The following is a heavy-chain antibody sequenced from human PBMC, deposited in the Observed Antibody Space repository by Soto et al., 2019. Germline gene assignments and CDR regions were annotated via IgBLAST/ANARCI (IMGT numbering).Heavy chain of an antibody. Sequence: GGSLRLSCAASGFTFSSYAMSWVRQAPGKGLEWISGISGSGDSTYYADSVKGRFTISRDNSKNTLYLQMNSLRAEDTAVYYCATGYSYAPFDPWGEGTLVTVSS. J-gene: IGHJ5*02. V-gene: IGHV3-23*01. CDR1: GFTFSSYA. D-gene: IGHD5-18*01. CDR2: ISGSGDST. CDR3: ATGYSYAPFDP.